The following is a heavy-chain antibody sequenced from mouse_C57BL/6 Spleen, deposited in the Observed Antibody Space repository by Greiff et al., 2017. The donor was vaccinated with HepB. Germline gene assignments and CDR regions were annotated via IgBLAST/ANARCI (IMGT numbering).Heavy chain of an antibody. V-gene: IGHV1-15*01. Sequence: VQLQQSGAELVRPGASVTLSCKASGYTFTDYEMHWVKQTPVHGLEWIGAINPETGGTAYNQKFKGKAILTADKSSSTAYMELRSLTSEDSAVYYCTRSGSCYQAMDYWGQGTSVTVSS. D-gene: IGHD1-1*01. J-gene: IGHJ4*01. CDR2: INPETGGT. CDR1: GYTFTDYE. CDR3: TRSGSCYQAMDY.